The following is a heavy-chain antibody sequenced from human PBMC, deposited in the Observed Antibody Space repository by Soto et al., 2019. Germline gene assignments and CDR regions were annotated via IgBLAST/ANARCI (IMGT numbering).Heavy chain of an antibody. V-gene: IGHV1-18*01. CDR2: ISGYNGNT. Sequence: ASVKVCCKYCGDTCNSYGISLWRQGHGQGLEWMVLISGYNGNTNYAQKVQGRVTMTTDTSTSKAYMELRSLISDDTAVYYCARDGRNGGYFDYWGQGTVATV. D-gene: IGHD2-8*01. CDR3: ARDGRNGGYFDY. CDR1: GDTCNSYG. J-gene: IGHJ4*02.